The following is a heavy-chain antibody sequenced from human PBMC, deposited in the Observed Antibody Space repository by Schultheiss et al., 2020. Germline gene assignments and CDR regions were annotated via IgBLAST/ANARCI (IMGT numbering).Heavy chain of an antibody. CDR3: AILLGYCSGGSCYDAFDI. CDR1: GYTFTSYY. J-gene: IGHJ3*02. V-gene: IGHV1-46*01. Sequence: ASVKVSCKASGYTFTSYYMHWVRQAPGQGLEWMGIINPSGGSTSYAQKFQGRVTMTRDTSTSTVYMELSSLRSEDTAVYYCAILLGYCSGGSCYDAFDIWGQGTMVTVSS. D-gene: IGHD2-15*01. CDR2: INPSGGST.